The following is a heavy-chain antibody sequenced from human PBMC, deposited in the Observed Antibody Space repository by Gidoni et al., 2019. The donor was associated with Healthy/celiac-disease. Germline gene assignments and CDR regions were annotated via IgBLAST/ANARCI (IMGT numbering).Heavy chain of an antibody. D-gene: IGHD1-7*01. Sequence: QVQLVPSGAAVKKPGASVNVSCKASVYTFTGYYLHWVRQAPGPGLEWMGWIKPNSGGTNDAQKFQGRVTKTRDTSISTAYMELSRLRSDDTAVYYCARDWGLGRRGAGTTAGGYWGQGTLVTVSS. CDR2: IKPNSGGT. CDR3: ARDWGLGRRGAGTTAGGY. CDR1: VYTFTGYY. V-gene: IGHV1-2*02. J-gene: IGHJ4*02.